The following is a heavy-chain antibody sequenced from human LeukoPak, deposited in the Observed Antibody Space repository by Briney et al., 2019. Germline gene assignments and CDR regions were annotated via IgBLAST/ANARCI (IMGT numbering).Heavy chain of an antibody. V-gene: IGHV4-4*02. J-gene: IGHJ3*02. CDR3: ARVLSRWLTTYRVDI. CDR2: IYHSGST. CDR1: GGSISSSNW. Sequence: SGTLSLTCAVSGGSISSSNWWSWVRQPPGKGLEWIGEIYHSGSTNYNPSLESRVTISVDKSKNQFSLKLSSVTAADTAVYYCARVLSRWLTTYRVDIWGQGTMVTVSS. D-gene: IGHD6-19*01.